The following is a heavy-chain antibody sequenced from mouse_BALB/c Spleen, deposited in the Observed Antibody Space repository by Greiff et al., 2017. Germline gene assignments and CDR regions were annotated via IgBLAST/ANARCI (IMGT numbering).Heavy chain of an antibody. CDR3: ARSGYGNAWFAY. CDR1: GYSITSDYA. CDR2: ISYSGST. J-gene: IGHJ3*01. D-gene: IGHD2-10*02. V-gene: IGHV3-2*02. Sequence: VQLKESGPGLVKPSQSLSLTCTVTGYSITSDYAWNWIRQFPGNKLEWMGYISYSGSTSYNPSLKSRISITRDTSKNQFFLQLNSVTTEDTATYYCARSGYGNAWFAYWGQGTLVTVSA.